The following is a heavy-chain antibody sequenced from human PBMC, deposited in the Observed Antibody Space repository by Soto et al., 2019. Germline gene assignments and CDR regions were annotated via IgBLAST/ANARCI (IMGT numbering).Heavy chain of an antibody. Sequence: QGQLVQSGAEVKKPGVSVKVSCQASGYTFTNYAISWVRQAPGQGLEWMGWISASTRNTDQAQNFQGRVTMTIDTSTNTANMELRSLRSDDTAVYYCARCYCSVRSCYACWHFDLWGRGTLVTVSS. D-gene: IGHD2-15*01. J-gene: IGHJ2*01. CDR3: ARCYCSVRSCYACWHFDL. V-gene: IGHV1-18*01. CDR1: GYTFTNYA. CDR2: ISASTRNT.